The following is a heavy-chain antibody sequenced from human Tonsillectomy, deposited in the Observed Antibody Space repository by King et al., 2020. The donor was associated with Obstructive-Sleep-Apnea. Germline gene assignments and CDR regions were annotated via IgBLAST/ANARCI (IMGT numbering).Heavy chain of an antibody. CDR1: GFSFSDYG. CDR3: AKDRRDQLVSSDAFDV. Sequence: VQLVESGGGVVQPGGSLRLSCVASGFSFSDYGMHWVRQAPGKGLEWVAFTRFDETHKIYAESVRGRFTISRDYPKNTLYLQMNSLRPEDTAVYYCAKDRRDQLVSSDAFDVWGQGTIVTVSS. D-gene: IGHD2-2*01. V-gene: IGHV3-30*02. CDR2: TRFDETHK. J-gene: IGHJ3*01.